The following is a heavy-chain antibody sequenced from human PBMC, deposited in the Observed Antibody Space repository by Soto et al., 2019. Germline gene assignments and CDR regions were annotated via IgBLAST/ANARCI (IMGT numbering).Heavy chain of an antibody. CDR1: GGFVSSGSYY. CDR3: ARVERGTATPVVDAFDI. J-gene: IGHJ3*02. CDR2: MSHSGGT. Sequence: QVQLQQWGAGLLKPSETLSLTCAVSGGFVSSGSYYWSWIRQPPGKGLEWIGEMSHSGGTHFNPSLKSRVTISVDTSTNQFSLKMGSVTAAYTALYYCARVERGTATPVVDAFDIWGPGTMVTVSS. V-gene: IGHV4-34*01. D-gene: IGHD2-21*02.